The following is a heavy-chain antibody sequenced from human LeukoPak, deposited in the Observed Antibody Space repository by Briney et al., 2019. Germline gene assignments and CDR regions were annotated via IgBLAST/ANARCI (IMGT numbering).Heavy chain of an antibody. CDR3: AKIYYYDSSVQRDAFDI. CDR2: IWYDGSNK. Sequence: GGSLRLSCAASGFTFSSYAMSWVRQAPGKGLEWVTFIWYDGSNKYYADSVKGRFTISRDNSKNTLYLQMNSLRAEDTAVYYCAKIYYYDSSVQRDAFDIRGQGTMVTVSS. V-gene: IGHV3-30*02. CDR1: GFTFSSYA. D-gene: IGHD3-22*01. J-gene: IGHJ3*02.